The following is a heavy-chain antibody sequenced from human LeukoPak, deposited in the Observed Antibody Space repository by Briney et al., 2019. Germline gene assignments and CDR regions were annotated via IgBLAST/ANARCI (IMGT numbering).Heavy chain of an antibody. CDR3: ARDRYSGLPDY. CDR1: GGSISSFY. D-gene: IGHD2-15*01. V-gene: IGHV4-59*01. J-gene: IGHJ4*02. CDR2: IYYSGST. Sequence: SETLSLTCTVSGGSISSFYWSWIRQPPGKGLEWIGYIYYSGSTNHNPSLKSRVTISVDTSKNQFSLKLSSVTAADTAVYYCARDRYSGLPDYWGQGTLVTVSS.